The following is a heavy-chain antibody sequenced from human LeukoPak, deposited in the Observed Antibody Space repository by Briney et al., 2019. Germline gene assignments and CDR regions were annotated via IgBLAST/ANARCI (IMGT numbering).Heavy chain of an antibody. J-gene: IGHJ4*02. Sequence: SETLSLTCTVSGGSVSSGSYYWSWIRQPPGKGLEWIGYIYYSGSTNYNPSLKSRVTISADTSKNQFSLKLSSVTAADTAVYYCARSGGRYWGQGTLVTVSS. CDR3: ARSGGRY. CDR1: GGSVSSGSYY. D-gene: IGHD2-15*01. CDR2: IYYSGST. V-gene: IGHV4-61*01.